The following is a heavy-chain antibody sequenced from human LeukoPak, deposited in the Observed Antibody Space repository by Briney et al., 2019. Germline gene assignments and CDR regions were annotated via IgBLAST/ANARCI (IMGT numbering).Heavy chain of an antibody. CDR1: GFTLSSYW. CDR3: AREYSSSWGRYYFDY. Sequence: GGSLRLSCAASGFTLSSYWMHWVRQAPGKGLVWVSRINSDGSSTSYADSVKGRFTISRDNAKNTLYLQMNSLRAEDTAVYYCAREYSSSWGRYYFDYWGQGTLVTVSS. CDR2: INSDGSST. V-gene: IGHV3-74*01. D-gene: IGHD6-13*01. J-gene: IGHJ4*02.